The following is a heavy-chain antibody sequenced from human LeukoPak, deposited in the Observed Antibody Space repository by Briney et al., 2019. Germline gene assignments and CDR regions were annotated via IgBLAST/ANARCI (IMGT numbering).Heavy chain of an antibody. CDR2: ISVSGGST. CDR3: AQLYYDSTGYKFFQH. Sequence: GGSLRLSCAASGFTFSSYAMSWVRQAPGKGLEWVSAISVSGGSTYYADSVKGRFTISRDNSKNTLYLQMHSLRAEDTAVYYCAQLYYDSTGYKFFQHWGQGTLVTVSS. J-gene: IGHJ1*01. CDR1: GFTFSSYA. D-gene: IGHD3-22*01. V-gene: IGHV3-23*01.